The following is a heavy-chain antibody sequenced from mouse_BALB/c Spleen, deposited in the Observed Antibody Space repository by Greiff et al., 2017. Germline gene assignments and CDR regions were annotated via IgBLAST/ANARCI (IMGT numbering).Heavy chain of an antibody. CDR3: NAYEGYAMDY. CDR1: GFNIKDYY. CDR2: IDPENGDT. J-gene: IGHJ4*01. V-gene: IGHV14-4*02. Sequence: EVQLQQSGAELVRSGASVKLSCTASGFNIKDYYMHWVKQRPEQGLEWIGWIDPENGDTEYAPKFQGKATMTADTSSNTAYLQLSSLTSEDTAVYYCNAYEGYAMDYWGQGTSVTVSS. D-gene: IGHD2-14*01.